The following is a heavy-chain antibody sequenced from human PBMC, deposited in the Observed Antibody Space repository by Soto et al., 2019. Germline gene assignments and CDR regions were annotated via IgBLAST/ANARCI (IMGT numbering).Heavy chain of an antibody. D-gene: IGHD4-17*01. CDR3: ARTNGDYDY. V-gene: IGHV1-8*01. Sequence: QVQLVQSGAEVKKPGASVKVSCKASGYTFTSYDINWVRQATGQGLEWMGWMNPNSGNTGYAQKFQGRVTMTRKNSISTAYLELSSLSSDDTVVYYCARTNGDYDYWGQGTLVTVSS. CDR1: GYTFTSYD. CDR2: MNPNSGNT. J-gene: IGHJ4*02.